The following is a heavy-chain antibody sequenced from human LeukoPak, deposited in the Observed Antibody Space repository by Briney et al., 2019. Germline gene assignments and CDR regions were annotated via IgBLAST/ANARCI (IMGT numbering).Heavy chain of an antibody. D-gene: IGHD4-23*01. V-gene: IGHV4-59*04. Sequence: PSETLSLTCTVSDDSFSNYYWSWIRQPPGKGLEWIGTIYYSGSGSTYYNPSLKGRVTVSVDTSKNQFSLKVSSVTAADTAVYYCTRAKTTVVAPYNWFGPWGQGTLVTVSS. CDR1: DDSFSNYY. CDR2: IYYSGSGST. CDR3: TRAKTTVVAPYNWFGP. J-gene: IGHJ5*02.